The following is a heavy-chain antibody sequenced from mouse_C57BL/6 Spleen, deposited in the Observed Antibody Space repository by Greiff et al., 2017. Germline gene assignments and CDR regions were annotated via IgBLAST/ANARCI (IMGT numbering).Heavy chain of an antibody. Sequence: EVMLVESGGGLAKPGGSLKLSCAASGFTFSSYAMSWVRQTPEKRLEWVATISDGGSYTYSPDNVKGRFTISRDNAKNNLYLQMSDLKSEDTAMYYCARLGFDYWGQGTTLTVSS. V-gene: IGHV5-4*03. CDR3: ARLGFDY. CDR1: GFTFSSYA. CDR2: ISDGGSYT. J-gene: IGHJ2*01. D-gene: IGHD4-1*01.